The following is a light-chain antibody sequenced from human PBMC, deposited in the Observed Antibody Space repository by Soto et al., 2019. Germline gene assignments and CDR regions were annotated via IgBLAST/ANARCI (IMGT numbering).Light chain of an antibody. CDR3: QKYNSAPFI. Sequence: DVQMTQSPTSLSASVGDRGTITCRASQAISNYVAWYRQKTGHFPDLLIYAASTLHSGVPSRFSGSGSGTDFTLTISSLQPEDGATYFCQKYNSAPFIFGPATKVHIK. CDR1: QAISNY. J-gene: IGKJ3*01. V-gene: IGKV1-27*01. CDR2: AAS.